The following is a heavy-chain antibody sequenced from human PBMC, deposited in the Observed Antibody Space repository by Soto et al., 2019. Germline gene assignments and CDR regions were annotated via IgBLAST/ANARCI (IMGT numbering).Heavy chain of an antibody. Sequence: PVGSLRLSCAASGFTVRSNYMTWFRQAPGKGLEWVSIIYSSGTRYYADAVKSRFSISRDNSKNTLYLQMNSRRADDTAVYYCAREVSGYSYCFDAFDIWGQGTLVTVSS. V-gene: IGHV3-53*01. D-gene: IGHD5-18*01. CDR3: AREVSGYSYCFDAFDI. CDR2: IYSSGTR. J-gene: IGHJ3*02. CDR1: GFTVRSNY.